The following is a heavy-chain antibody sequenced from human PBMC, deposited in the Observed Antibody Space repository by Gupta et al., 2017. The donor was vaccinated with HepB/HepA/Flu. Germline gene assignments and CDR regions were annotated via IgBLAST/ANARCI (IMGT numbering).Heavy chain of an antibody. J-gene: IGHJ4*02. D-gene: IGHD2-15*01. Sequence: TFSSYEMNWVRQAPGKGLEWVSYISSSGSTIYYADSVKGRFTISRDNAKNSLYLQMNSLRAEDTAVYYCARKKVYCSGGSCYSYDFRNWGQGTLVTVSS. V-gene: IGHV3-48*03. CDR1: TFSSYE. CDR3: ARKKVYCSGGSCYSYDFRN. CDR2: ISSSGSTI.